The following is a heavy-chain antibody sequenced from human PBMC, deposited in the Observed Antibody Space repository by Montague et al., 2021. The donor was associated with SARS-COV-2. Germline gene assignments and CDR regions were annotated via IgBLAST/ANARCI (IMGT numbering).Heavy chain of an antibody. CDR3: ARSHYDILTGYYRVFNY. CDR2: XXWDDDK. V-gene: IGHV2-70*01. D-gene: IGHD3-9*01. J-gene: IGHJ4*02. Sequence: PALVKPTQTLTLTCTFSGFSLSTSGMCVSCIRQPPGKALEWLALXXWDDDKYYSTSLKTRLTISKDTSKNQVVLTMTNMDPVDTATYYCARSHYDILTGYYRVFNYWGQGTLVTVSS. CDR1: GFSLSTSGMC.